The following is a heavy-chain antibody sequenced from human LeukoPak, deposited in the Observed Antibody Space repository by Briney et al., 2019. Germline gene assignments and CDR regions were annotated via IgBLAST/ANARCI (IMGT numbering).Heavy chain of an antibody. V-gene: IGHV1-18*01. Sequence: ASVKVSCKASGYTFTSYGISWVRHAPGQGLEWMGWISAYNGNTNYAQKLQGRVTMTTDTSTSTAYMELRSLRSDDTAVYYCAREFGYYDSSGYYPRLHDAFDIWGQGTMVTVSS. J-gene: IGHJ3*02. CDR2: ISAYNGNT. CDR1: GYTFTSYG. D-gene: IGHD3-22*01. CDR3: AREFGYYDSSGYYPRLHDAFDI.